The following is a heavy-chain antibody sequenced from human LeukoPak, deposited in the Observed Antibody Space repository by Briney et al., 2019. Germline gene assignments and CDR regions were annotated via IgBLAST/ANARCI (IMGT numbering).Heavy chain of an antibody. CDR1: GGSISTYY. V-gene: IGHV4-59*01. Sequence: SETLSLTCTVSGGSISTYYWSWIRQPPGKGLEWIGYIYYSGSTNYNPSLKSRVTISVDTSKNQFSLKLSSVTAADTAVYYCARDRRRESFDYWGQGTLVTVSS. D-gene: IGHD5-24*01. CDR3: ARDRRRESFDY. CDR2: IYYSGST. J-gene: IGHJ4*02.